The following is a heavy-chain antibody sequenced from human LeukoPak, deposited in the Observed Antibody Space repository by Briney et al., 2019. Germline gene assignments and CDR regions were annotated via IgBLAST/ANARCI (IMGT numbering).Heavy chain of an antibody. Sequence: QPGGSLRLSCAASGFTFSSYSMNWVRQAPGKGLEWVSYISSSSSTIYYADSVKGRFTISRDNAKNSLYLQMNSLRAEDTAVYYCAGVSGPRYYYDSSGYYEGKNYFDYWGQGTLVTVSS. V-gene: IGHV3-48*01. CDR3: AGVSGPRYYYDSSGYYEGKNYFDY. J-gene: IGHJ4*02. CDR2: ISSSSSTI. CDR1: GFTFSSYS. D-gene: IGHD3-22*01.